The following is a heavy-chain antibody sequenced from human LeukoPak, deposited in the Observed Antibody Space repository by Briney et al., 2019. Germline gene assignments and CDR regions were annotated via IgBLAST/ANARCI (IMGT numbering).Heavy chain of an antibody. CDR2: INPNSGGT. J-gene: IGHJ5*02. CDR3: ARVEAVWFGRGGLDP. Sequence: SVKVSCKASGYTFTSYYMHWVRQAPGQGLEWMVWINPNSGGTNYAQKFQGRVTMTRDTSISTAYMELSRLRSDDTAVYDGARVEAVWFGRGGLDPWNQGRLVTVSS. D-gene: IGHD3-10*01. V-gene: IGHV1-2*02. CDR1: GYTFTSYY.